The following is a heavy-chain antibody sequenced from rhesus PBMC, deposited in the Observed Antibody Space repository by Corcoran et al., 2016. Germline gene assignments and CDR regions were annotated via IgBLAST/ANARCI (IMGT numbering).Heavy chain of an antibody. CDR1: GFTFSSYW. J-gene: IGHJ4*01. CDR2: IHSGGGST. V-gene: IGHV3S25*01. Sequence: EVQLVESGGGLAKPGGSLRLSCAASGFTFSSYWMNWVLHDPGKGLEWVSAIHSGGGSTYYAYSVKGRFTISRDNSKNTLSLQMNSLRAEDTAVYYCAKIEPPFDYWGQGVLVTVSS. CDR3: AKIEPPFDY.